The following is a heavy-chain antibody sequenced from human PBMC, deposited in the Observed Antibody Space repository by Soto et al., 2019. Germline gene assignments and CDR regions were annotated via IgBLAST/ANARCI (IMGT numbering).Heavy chain of an antibody. CDR1: GYTFTSYA. V-gene: IGHV1-3*01. CDR2: SNAGNGNT. D-gene: IGHD6-6*01. CDR3: ARDTSAAARLCFAY. Sequence: QVQLVQSGAEVKKPGASVKVSCKASGYTFTSYAMHWVRQAPGQRLEGMGWSNAGNGNTKYSQKFQGRVTITRDTSASTAYMELSSLRSEDTAVYYCARDTSAAARLCFAYWGQGTLVTVSS. J-gene: IGHJ4*02.